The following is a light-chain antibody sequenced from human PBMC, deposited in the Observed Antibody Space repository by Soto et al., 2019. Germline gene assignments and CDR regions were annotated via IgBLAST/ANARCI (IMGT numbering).Light chain of an antibody. CDR2: GNN. J-gene: IGLJ2*01. CDR3: QSYDNSLSGSL. V-gene: IGLV1-40*01. CDR1: SSNLGSYD. Sequence: QSVLTQPPSVSGAPGQTVTISCTGSSSNLGSYDVYWYQQLPGTAPKLLIYGNNNRPSGVPDRFSGSKSGTSASLAITGLQAEDEADYYCQSYDNSLSGSLFGGGTKLTVL.